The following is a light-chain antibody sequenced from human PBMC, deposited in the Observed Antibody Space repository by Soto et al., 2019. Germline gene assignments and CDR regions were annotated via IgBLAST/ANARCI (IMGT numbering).Light chain of an antibody. V-gene: IGKV3-20*01. CDR1: QSVSSTY. J-gene: IGKJ3*01. CDR2: AAS. CDR3: HHYDSSPLFT. Sequence: IVLTQSPGTLSLSPGERATLSCRASQSVSSTYLAWYQQKPGQAPRLLIYAASSRATGIPDRFSGSGSATDFTLTISRLEPEDFAIYYCHHYDSSPLFTFGPGTKVDIK.